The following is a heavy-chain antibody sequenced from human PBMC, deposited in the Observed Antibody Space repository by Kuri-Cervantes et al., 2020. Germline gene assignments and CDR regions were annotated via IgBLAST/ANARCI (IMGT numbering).Heavy chain of an antibody. J-gene: IGHJ4*02. Sequence: GESLKISCAASGFTFNNYWMSWVRQAPGKGLEWVAVISYDGSNKYYADSVKGRFTISRDNAKNSLYLQMNSLRAEDTAVYYCARVRDGYNPPVIDYWGQGTLVTVSS. CDR2: ISYDGSNK. CDR3: ARVRDGYNPPVIDY. CDR1: GFTFNNYW. D-gene: IGHD5-24*01. V-gene: IGHV3-30-3*01.